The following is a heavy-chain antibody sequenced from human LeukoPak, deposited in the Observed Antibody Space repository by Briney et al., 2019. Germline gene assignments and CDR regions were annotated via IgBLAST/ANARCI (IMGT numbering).Heavy chain of an antibody. CDR2: IYTSGST. Sequence: SETLSLTCTVSGGSISSYYWSWIRQPAGKGLEWIGRIYTSGSTNYNPSLKSRVTMSVDTSKNQFSLKLSSVTAADTAVYYCAREVDGGYCSGGSCYYYYMDVWGKGTTVTISS. CDR3: AREVDGGYCSGGSCYYYYMDV. CDR1: GGSISSYY. D-gene: IGHD2-15*01. V-gene: IGHV4-4*07. J-gene: IGHJ6*03.